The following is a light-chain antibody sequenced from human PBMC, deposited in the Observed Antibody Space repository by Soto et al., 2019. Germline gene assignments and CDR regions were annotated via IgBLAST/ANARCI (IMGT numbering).Light chain of an antibody. CDR3: QHRSNRLT. CDR1: QVLASD. Sequence: EVVLTQSPATLSLSPGERAALSCTASQVLASDLAWYQQRPGQPPRLVISDISRRATGIPARFSGSGFRTVFTLTISSLEPEDFAVYYCQHRSNRLTFGGGTRVEI. CDR2: DIS. V-gene: IGKV3-11*01. J-gene: IGKJ4*01.